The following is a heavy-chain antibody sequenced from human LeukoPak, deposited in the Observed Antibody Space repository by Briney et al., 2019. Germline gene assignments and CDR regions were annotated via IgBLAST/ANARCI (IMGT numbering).Heavy chain of an antibody. CDR2: IYTSGST. V-gene: IGHV4-61*02. CDR3: ARELTVRSWNYGPFDY. D-gene: IGHD1-7*01. Sequence: PSQTLSLTCTVSGGSISSGSYYWSWIRQPAGTGLEWIGRIYTSGSTNYNPSLKSRVTISVDTSKNQFSLKLSSVTAADTAVYYCARELTVRSWNYGPFDYWGQGTLVTVSS. CDR1: GGSISSGSYY. J-gene: IGHJ4*02.